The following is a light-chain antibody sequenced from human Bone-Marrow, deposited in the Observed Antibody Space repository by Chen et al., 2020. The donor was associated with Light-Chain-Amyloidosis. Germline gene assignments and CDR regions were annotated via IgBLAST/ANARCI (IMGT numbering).Light chain of an antibody. CDR2: SDN. Sequence: QSVLTQPPSTSGTPGQRVTIPCSGRTTNNGTYTVNWYRQVPGTAPRLLIQSDNQRPSGVPDRFSGSKSGTSASLAISWLQSEDEADYYCAAWDDSLNGVVFGGGTKLTVL. CDR1: TTNNGTYT. CDR3: AAWDDSLNGVV. V-gene: IGLV1-44*01. J-gene: IGLJ2*01.